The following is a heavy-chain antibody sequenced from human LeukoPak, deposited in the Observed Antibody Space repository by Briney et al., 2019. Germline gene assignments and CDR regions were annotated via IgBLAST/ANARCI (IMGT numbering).Heavy chain of an antibody. D-gene: IGHD4/OR15-4a*01. Sequence: GRSLRLSCAASGFTFDDYAMHWVRQAPGKGLEWVSGISWNSGSIGYADSVKGRFTISRDNAKNSLYLQMNSLRAEDTALYYCAKDSGVGLNAFDIWGQGTMVTVSS. CDR3: AKDSGVGLNAFDI. CDR2: ISWNSGSI. V-gene: IGHV3-9*01. J-gene: IGHJ3*02. CDR1: GFTFDDYA.